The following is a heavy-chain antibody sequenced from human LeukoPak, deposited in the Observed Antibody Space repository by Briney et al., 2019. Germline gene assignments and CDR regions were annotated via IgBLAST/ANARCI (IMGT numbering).Heavy chain of an antibody. V-gene: IGHV1-18*01. D-gene: IGHD6-19*01. Sequence: ASVTVSFKASGYTFTNYGLSWVRQAPGQGREWMGWISAYNGNKKYPQKLHGRVTITTDTFTSTAYMEMRSLRTDDPAVYYCARDLIAVAGIFDYWGEGTLVTVSS. CDR2: ISAYNGNK. J-gene: IGHJ4*02. CDR1: GYTFTNYG. CDR3: ARDLIAVAGIFDY.